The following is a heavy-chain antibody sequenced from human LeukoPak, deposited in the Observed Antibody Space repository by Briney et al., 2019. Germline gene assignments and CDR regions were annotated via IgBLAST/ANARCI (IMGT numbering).Heavy chain of an antibody. Sequence: GGSLRLSCAASGFTFSTCAMSWVRKPPGNGLEWVSGISGTTSGTYYTDYVKGRFTISRDNSKNTLFLQVNSLRAEDTAVYYCAKVQTYFYHGLDVWGQGTTVTVSS. CDR1: GFTFSTCA. J-gene: IGHJ6*02. CDR2: ISGTTSGT. CDR3: AKVQTYFYHGLDV. V-gene: IGHV3-23*01.